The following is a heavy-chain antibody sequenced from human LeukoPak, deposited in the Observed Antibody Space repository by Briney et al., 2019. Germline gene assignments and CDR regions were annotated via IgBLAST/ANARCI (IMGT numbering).Heavy chain of an antibody. Sequence: SETLSLTCTVSGGSISSYYWSWIRQPPGKGLEWIGYIYYSGSTNYNPSLKSRVTISVDTSKNQFSLKLSSVTAADTAVYYCARDERKSYCSGGSCYGGYNWFDPWGQGTLVTVSS. CDR3: ARDERKSYCSGGSCYGGYNWFDP. D-gene: IGHD2-15*01. J-gene: IGHJ5*02. CDR1: GGSISSYY. V-gene: IGHV4-59*01. CDR2: IYYSGST.